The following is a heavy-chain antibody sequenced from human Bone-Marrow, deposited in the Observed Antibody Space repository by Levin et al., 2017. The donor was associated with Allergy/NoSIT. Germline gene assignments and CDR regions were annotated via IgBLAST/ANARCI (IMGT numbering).Heavy chain of an antibody. Sequence: GESLKISCAASGFTFSNYAMSWVRQAPGKGLEWVSGISDSDGSTYYADSVKGRFTLSRDNSKNTLYLQMNSLRVEDTAVYYCAKGIRFCSTSRCYSEYFYGMDAWGQGTTVTVSS. J-gene: IGHJ6*02. CDR3: AKGIRFCSTSRCYSEYFYGMDA. D-gene: IGHD2-2*02. V-gene: IGHV3-23*01. CDR1: GFTFSNYA. CDR2: ISDSDGST.